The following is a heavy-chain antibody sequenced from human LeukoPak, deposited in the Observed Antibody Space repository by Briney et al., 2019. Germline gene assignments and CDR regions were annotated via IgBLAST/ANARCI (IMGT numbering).Heavy chain of an antibody. Sequence: ASVKVSCKASGYTFTGYYMHWVRQAPGQGLEWMGWINPNSGGTNYAQKFQGRVTMTRDTSISTAYMELSSLRSEDTAVYYCARGHRSGSYYFWTHKQNYYYYMDVWGKGTTVTISS. CDR2: INPNSGGT. CDR1: GYTFTGYY. CDR3: ARGHRSGSYYFWTHKQNYYYYMDV. D-gene: IGHD3-10*01. V-gene: IGHV1-2*02. J-gene: IGHJ6*03.